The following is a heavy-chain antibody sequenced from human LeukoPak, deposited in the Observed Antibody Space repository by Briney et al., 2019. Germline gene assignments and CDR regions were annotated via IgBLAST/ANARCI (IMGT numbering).Heavy chain of an antibody. V-gene: IGHV4-59*01. D-gene: IGHD5-24*01. CDR3: ARDIIAGDGHNYNS. CDR1: DDSSTRNY. J-gene: IGHJ4*02. CDR2: ISSLEGT. Sequence: SDTRPLNGTGIDDSSTRNYWDWIGQRPGKGLDGIGYISSLEGTNYNPSLKSRVSISRDTSKNRCSLRLISVTAADSAVYYCARDIIAGDGHNYNSWGQGALVTVSS.